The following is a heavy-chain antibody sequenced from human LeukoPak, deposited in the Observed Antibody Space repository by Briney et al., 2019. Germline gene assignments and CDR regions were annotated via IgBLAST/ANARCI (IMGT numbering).Heavy chain of an antibody. Sequence: GGSLRLSCAASGFTVSSNYMSWVRQAPGKGLEWVSVIYSGGSTYYADSVKGRFTISRDNSKNTLYLQMNSLRAEDTAVYYCARDPQYYSRDWFDPWGQGTLVTVSS. D-gene: IGHD3-10*01. CDR2: IYSGGST. J-gene: IGHJ5*02. CDR3: ARDPQYYSRDWFDP. V-gene: IGHV3-53*05. CDR1: GFTVSSNY.